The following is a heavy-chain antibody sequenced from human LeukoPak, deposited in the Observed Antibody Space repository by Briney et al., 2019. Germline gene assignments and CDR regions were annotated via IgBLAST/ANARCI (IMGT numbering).Heavy chain of an antibody. D-gene: IGHD1-26*01. J-gene: IGHJ4*02. Sequence: VASVKVSCNASGYTFTGYYIHWVRQAPGQGLEWMGWINPNSGGTNYAQNFQGRVTMTRDTSISTAYMELSRLRSDDTAVYYCARVISGSLYYWGQGTLVTVSS. V-gene: IGHV1-2*02. CDR2: INPNSGGT. CDR3: ARVISGSLYY. CDR1: GYTFTGYY.